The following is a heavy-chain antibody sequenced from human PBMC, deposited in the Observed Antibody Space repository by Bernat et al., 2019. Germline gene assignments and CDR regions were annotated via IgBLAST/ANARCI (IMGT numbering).Heavy chain of an antibody. J-gene: IGHJ5*02. D-gene: IGHD1-7*01. CDR3: ARTGTTSRWFDP. CDR1: GYTFTGYY. Sequence: QVQLVQSGAEVKKPGASVKVSCKASGYTFTGYYMHWLRQAPGQVLEWMGWINPNSGGTNYAQKFQGWVTMTRDTSISTAYMEMSRLRSDDTAVYYCARTGTTSRWFDPWGQGTLVTVSS. V-gene: IGHV1-2*04. CDR2: INPNSGGT.